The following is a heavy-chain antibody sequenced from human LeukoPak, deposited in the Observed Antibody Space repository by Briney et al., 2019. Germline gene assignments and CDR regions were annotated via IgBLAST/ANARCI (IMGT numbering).Heavy chain of an antibody. CDR1: GFTFSSDS. D-gene: IGHD3-3*01. CDR3: AREGGSILGEAFDP. Sequence: PGGSLRLSCAASGFTFSSDSMKWVRQAPGKGLEWVSSIGSSSSSIYYADSVKGRFTISRDNAKNSLYLQMNSLRAEDTAVYYCAREGGSILGEAFDPWGQGTLVTVSS. J-gene: IGHJ5*02. CDR2: IGSSSSSI. V-gene: IGHV3-21*01.